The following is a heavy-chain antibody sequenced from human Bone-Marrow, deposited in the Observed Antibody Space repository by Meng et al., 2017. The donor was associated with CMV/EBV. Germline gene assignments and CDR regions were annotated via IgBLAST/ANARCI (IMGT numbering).Heavy chain of an antibody. CDR3: ARQAPPGGMDV. CDR1: GYTFSSYY. V-gene: IGHV1-46*01. J-gene: IGHJ6*02. Sequence: KVSCKASGYTFSSYYMDWVRQAPGQGLEWMGIINPTGGSATYAQKFQGRVTMTRDTSTSTLYMDLSSLRSEDTAVYYCARQAPPGGMDVWGQGTTVTVSS. CDR2: INPTGGSA.